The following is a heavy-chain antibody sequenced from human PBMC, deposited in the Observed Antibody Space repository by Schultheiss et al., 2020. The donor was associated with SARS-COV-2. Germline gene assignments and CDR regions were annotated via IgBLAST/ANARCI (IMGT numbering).Heavy chain of an antibody. Sequence: GESLKISCAASGFTFSNAWMNWVRQAPGKGLEWVGFIRSKAYGGTTEYAASVKGRFTISRDNAQNSLYLQMNSLRDEDTAVYYCARDIVPAAISPYYYYGMDVWGQGTTVTVSS. CDR3: ARDIVPAAISPYYYYGMDV. CDR1: GFTFSNAW. J-gene: IGHJ6*02. V-gene: IGHV3-71*03. D-gene: IGHD2-2*01. CDR2: IRSKAYGGTT.